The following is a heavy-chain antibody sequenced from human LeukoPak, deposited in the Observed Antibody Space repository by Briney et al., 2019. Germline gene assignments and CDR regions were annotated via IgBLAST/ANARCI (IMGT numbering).Heavy chain of an antibody. CDR1: GYTFTSYG. J-gene: IGHJ4*02. CDR3: VRDRAVTAIFSDY. Sequence: ASVKVSCKASGYTFTSYGISWVRQAPGQGLEWMGWISAYNGDTNYAQKLQGRVTMATDTSTNTAYMELRSLRFDDTAVYYCVRDRAVTAIFSDYWGQGTLLTVSS. V-gene: IGHV1-18*01. D-gene: IGHD2-21*02. CDR2: ISAYNGDT.